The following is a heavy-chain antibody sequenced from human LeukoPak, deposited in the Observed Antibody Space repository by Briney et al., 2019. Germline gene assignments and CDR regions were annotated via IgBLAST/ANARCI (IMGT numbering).Heavy chain of an antibody. V-gene: IGHV1-69*13. CDR1: GGTFSSYA. CDR3: ARDVGTAAGTGFDY. Sequence: GASVKVSCKASGGTFSSYAISWVRQAPGQGLEWMGGIIPIFGTANYAQKFQGRVTITADESTSTAYMGLSSLRSEDTAVYYCARDVGTAAGTGFDYWGQGTLVTVSS. CDR2: IIPIFGTA. D-gene: IGHD6-13*01. J-gene: IGHJ4*02.